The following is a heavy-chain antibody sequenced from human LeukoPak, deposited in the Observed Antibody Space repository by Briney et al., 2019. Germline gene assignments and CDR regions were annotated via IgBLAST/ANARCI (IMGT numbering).Heavy chain of an antibody. D-gene: IGHD3-22*01. CDR2: IIPIFGTA. Sequence: ASVTLSCEASGGTFSSYAISWVRQAPGQGLEWMGRIIPIFGTANYAQKFQGRVTITAEKSTSTAYMELSSLRSEDTAVYYCARVTDLIQGQHDSSGYSLPHDAFDIWGQGTMVTASS. CDR3: ARVTDLIQGQHDSSGYSLPHDAFDI. CDR1: GGTFSSYA. J-gene: IGHJ3*02. V-gene: IGHV1-69*06.